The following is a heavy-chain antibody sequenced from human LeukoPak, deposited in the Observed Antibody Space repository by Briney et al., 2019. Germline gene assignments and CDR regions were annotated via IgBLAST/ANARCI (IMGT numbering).Heavy chain of an antibody. CDR3: ARLLGLDSSGYYLSAFDI. V-gene: IGHV4-59*01. CDR1: GGSLNPYY. J-gene: IGHJ3*02. CDR2: IYYSGSA. Sequence: KPSETLSLPCTVSGGSLNPYYWSWIRQPPGKGLEWIGKIYYSGSANYNPSLKSRVTISVDTSKNQFSLNLSSVTAADTAVYYCARLLGLDSSGYYLSAFDIWGQGTLVTVSS. D-gene: IGHD3-22*01.